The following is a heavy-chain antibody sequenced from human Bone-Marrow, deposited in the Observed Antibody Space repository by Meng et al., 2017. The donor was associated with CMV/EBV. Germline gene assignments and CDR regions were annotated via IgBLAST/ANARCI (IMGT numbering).Heavy chain of an antibody. V-gene: IGHV3-30*14. D-gene: IGHD2-2*01. CDR1: GFTFSSYG. CDR2: IAYDGYDK. CDR3: ARADVVIIPAATTGDF. Sequence: GESLKISCAASGFTFSSYGMHWVRQAPGQGLEWLTFIAYDGYDKYYADSVKGRFTISRDNSKNTLHLQMDGLRPEDTAVYYCARADVVIIPAATTGDFWGQGTLVTVSS. J-gene: IGHJ4*02.